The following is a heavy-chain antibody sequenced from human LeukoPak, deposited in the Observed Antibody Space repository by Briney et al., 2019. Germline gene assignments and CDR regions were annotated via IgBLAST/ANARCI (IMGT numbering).Heavy chain of an antibody. CDR2: IYHSGST. Sequence: SETLSLTCAVSGYSISSGYYWGWIRQPPGKGLEWIVSIYHSGSTYYNPSLKSRVTISADTSKNQFSLKLSSVTAEDTAVYYCARWGSISGSDSADAFDIWGRGTMVTVSS. D-gene: IGHD1-26*01. J-gene: IGHJ3*02. CDR1: GYSISSGYY. V-gene: IGHV4-38-2*01. CDR3: ARWGSISGSDSADAFDI.